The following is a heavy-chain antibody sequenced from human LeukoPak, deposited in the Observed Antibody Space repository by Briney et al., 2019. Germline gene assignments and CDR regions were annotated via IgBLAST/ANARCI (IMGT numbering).Heavy chain of an antibody. CDR2: IYYRSKWYN. CDR3: AREVAAAGTELWFDP. D-gene: IGHD6-13*01. J-gene: IGHJ5*02. V-gene: IGHV6-1*01. CDR1: GDSVSSNSAA. Sequence: SQTLSLTCAISGDSVSSNSAAWNWIRQSPARGLEWLGRIYYRSKWYNDYAVSVKSRITINPDTSKNQFSLQLNSVTPEDTAVYYCAREVAAAGTELWFDPWGQGTLVTVSS.